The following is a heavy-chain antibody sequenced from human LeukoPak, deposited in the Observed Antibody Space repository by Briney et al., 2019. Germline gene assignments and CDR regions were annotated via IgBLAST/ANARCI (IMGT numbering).Heavy chain of an antibody. CDR1: GFTFSDYY. CDR2: IRVGGSII. Sequence: GGPRRLSGAAPGFTFSDYYMGWIRRAPGKGLEWVSYIRVGGSIIYYADSVKGRFTISRDNAKNSLYLQMNSLSAEDTAVYYCASSTLDCGGDCYKDYWGQGTRVTVSS. CDR3: ASSTLDCGGDCYKDY. D-gene: IGHD2-21*02. V-gene: IGHV3-11*01. J-gene: IGHJ4*02.